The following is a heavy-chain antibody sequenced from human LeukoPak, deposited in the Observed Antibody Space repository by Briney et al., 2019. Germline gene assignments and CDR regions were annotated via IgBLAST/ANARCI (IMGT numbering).Heavy chain of an antibody. J-gene: IGHJ3*02. CDR2: IYYSGST. CDR1: GGSISSDY. Sequence: SETLSLTCTVSGGSISSDYWSWLRQPPGKGLEWIGYIYYSGSTNYNPSLKSRVTISVDTSKNQFSLRLSSVTAADTAVYYCAREGIAAFAAFDIWGQGTMVTVSS. V-gene: IGHV4-59*01. D-gene: IGHD3-10*01. CDR3: AREGIAAFAAFDI.